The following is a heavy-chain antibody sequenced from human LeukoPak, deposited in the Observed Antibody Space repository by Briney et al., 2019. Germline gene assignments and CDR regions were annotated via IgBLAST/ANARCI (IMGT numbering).Heavy chain of an antibody. CDR1: GFTFSSYW. CDR2: IKQDGSEK. Sequence: GGSLRLSCAASGFTFSSYWMSWVRQAPGKGLEWVANIKQDGSEKYYVDSVKGRFTISRDNAKNSLYLQMNSLRAEDTAVYYCARDGEYSSSWWYYCYMDVWGKGTTVTVSS. D-gene: IGHD6-13*01. V-gene: IGHV3-7*01. J-gene: IGHJ6*03. CDR3: ARDGEYSSSWWYYCYMDV.